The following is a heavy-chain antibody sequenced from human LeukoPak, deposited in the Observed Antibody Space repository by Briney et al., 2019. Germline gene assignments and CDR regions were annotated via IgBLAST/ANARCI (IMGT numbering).Heavy chain of an antibody. J-gene: IGHJ6*03. CDR1: GFTFSSYA. Sequence: GGSLRLPCAASGFTFSSYAMSWVRQAPGKGLEWISTIKGTGLTTYYADSVKGRVTISRDNDKNSLFLQMSSLRADDTAIYYCARAGELRYMDVWGKGTAVTVSS. CDR3: ARAGELRYMDV. CDR2: IKGTGLTT. D-gene: IGHD3-16*01. V-gene: IGHV3-23*01.